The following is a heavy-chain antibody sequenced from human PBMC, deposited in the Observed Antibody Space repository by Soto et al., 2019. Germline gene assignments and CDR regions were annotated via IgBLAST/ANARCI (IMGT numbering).Heavy chain of an antibody. CDR2: IIPIFGTA. CDR1: GGTFSLYA. CDR3: ARDRQQLDYYYGMDV. D-gene: IGHD6-13*01. V-gene: IGHV1-69*01. Sequence: QVQLVQSVAEVKKPGSSVKVSCKASGGTFSLYAISWVRQAPGQGLEWMGGIIPIFGTANYAQKFQGRVTITADESTSTAYMELSSLRSEDTAVYYCARDRQQLDYYYGMDVWGQGTTVTVSS. J-gene: IGHJ6*02.